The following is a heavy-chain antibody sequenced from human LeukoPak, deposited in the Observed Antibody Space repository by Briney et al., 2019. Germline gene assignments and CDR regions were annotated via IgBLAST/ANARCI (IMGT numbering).Heavy chain of an antibody. J-gene: IGHJ6*03. CDR2: IYSGGRN. V-gene: IGHV4-59*01. CDR3: ARVPNHYFHIDV. CDR1: GDSFNIYY. Sequence: SETLSLTCTVSGDSFNIYYWSWIRQSPGKGLEWIGYIYSGGRNNYNPSLKSRVTMSLDTSKNQISLKLTSVTAADTAVYFCARVPNHYFHIDVWGKGTTVTVSS.